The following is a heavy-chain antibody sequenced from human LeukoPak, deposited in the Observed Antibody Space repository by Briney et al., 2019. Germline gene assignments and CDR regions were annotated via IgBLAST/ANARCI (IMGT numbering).Heavy chain of an antibody. CDR2: IYDRGDT. CDR3: AGRRANTCNFCFVY. J-gene: IGHJ4*02. CDR1: GFTVTSNF. Sequence: LAGGSLRLSCAVSGFTVTSNFMSWVRQAPGKGLEGVSVIYDRGDTYYADSVKGRFTVSRDTSKNTLYLQLNNLGAEDTAVYYCAGRRANTCNFCFVYWGQGTLVTVSS. D-gene: IGHD1-1*01. V-gene: IGHV3-66*02.